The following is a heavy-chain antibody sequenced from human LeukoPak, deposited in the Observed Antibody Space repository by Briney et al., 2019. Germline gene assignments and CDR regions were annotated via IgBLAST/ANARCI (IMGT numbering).Heavy chain of an antibody. CDR3: ARASMRMTTAGLVDY. Sequence: PGGSLRLSCAASGFTFSSYAMSWVRQAPGKGLEWASAISGSGGSTYYADSVKGRFTISRDNSKNTLYLQMNSLRAEDTAVYYCARASMRMTTAGLVDYWGQGTLVTVSS. J-gene: IGHJ4*02. V-gene: IGHV3-23*01. CDR1: GFTFSSYA. D-gene: IGHD6-13*01. CDR2: ISGSGGST.